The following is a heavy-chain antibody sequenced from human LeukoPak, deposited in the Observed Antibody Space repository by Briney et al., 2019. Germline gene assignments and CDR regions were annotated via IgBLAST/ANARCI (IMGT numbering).Heavy chain of an antibody. J-gene: IGHJ5*02. Sequence: PSETLSLTCSVSGYSISSGFYWGWIRQPPGKGLEYIGSMYHSGRSHNNPSLKSRVVMSIDTSKNQFSLKLNSVTAADTAVYYCARGGSGATGWFDPWGRGTLVTVSS. CDR2: MYHSGRS. D-gene: IGHD1-26*01. CDR1: GYSISSGFY. V-gene: IGHV4-38-2*02. CDR3: ARGGSGATGWFDP.